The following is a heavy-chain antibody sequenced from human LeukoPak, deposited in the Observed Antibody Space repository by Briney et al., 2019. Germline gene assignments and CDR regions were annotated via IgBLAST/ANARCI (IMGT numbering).Heavy chain of an antibody. J-gene: IGHJ6*03. V-gene: IGHV4-39*07. Sequence: SETLSLTCTVSGGSISSYYWGWIRQPPGKGLEWIGSIYYSGSTYYNPSLKSRVTISVDTSKNQFSLKLSSVTAADTAVYYCARGSSKCTNGVCYYMDVWGKGTTVTVSS. CDR2: IYYSGST. CDR3: ARGSSKCTNGVCYYMDV. D-gene: IGHD2-8*01. CDR1: GGSISSYY.